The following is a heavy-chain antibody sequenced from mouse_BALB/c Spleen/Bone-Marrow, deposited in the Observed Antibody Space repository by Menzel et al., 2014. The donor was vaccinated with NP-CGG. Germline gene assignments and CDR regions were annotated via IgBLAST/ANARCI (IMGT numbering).Heavy chain of an antibody. CDR1: GSTFTDYY. V-gene: IGHV7-3*02. J-gene: IGHJ1*01. CDR2: IRNKANGYTT. Sequence: EVQGVESGGGLVQPGGSLRLSCATSGSTFTDYYMSWVRQTPGKALEWLGFIRNKANGYTTDYSVSVKGRFTISRDNSQSILYLQMNTLRAEDSATYYCARDENYDIYWYFDVWGAGTTVTVSS. CDR3: ARDENYDIYWYFDV. D-gene: IGHD1-1*01.